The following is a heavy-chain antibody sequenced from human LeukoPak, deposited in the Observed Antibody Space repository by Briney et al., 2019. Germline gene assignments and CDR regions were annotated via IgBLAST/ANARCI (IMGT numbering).Heavy chain of an antibody. J-gene: IGHJ4*02. CDR1: GFTFSSYG. Sequence: GGSLRLSCAASGFTFSSYGMHWVRQAPGRGLGWVAVISYDGSNKYYADSVKGRFTISRDNPKNTLYLQMNSLRAEDTAVYYCARAGAAAAILGPGFDYWGQGTLVTVSS. V-gene: IGHV3-30*03. CDR3: ARAGAAAAILGPGFDY. D-gene: IGHD6-13*01. CDR2: ISYDGSNK.